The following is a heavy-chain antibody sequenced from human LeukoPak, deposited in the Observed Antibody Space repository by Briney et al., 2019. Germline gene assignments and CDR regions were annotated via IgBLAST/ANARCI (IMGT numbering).Heavy chain of an antibody. CDR3: ARAILAAALNWFDP. D-gene: IGHD6-13*01. Sequence: GGSLRLSCAASGFTFSSYSMNWVRQAPGKGLEWVSSISSSSSYIYYADSVKGRFTISGDNAKNSLYLQMNSLRAEDTAVYYCARAILAAALNWFDPWGQGTLVTVSS. V-gene: IGHV3-21*01. CDR2: ISSSSSYI. CDR1: GFTFSSYS. J-gene: IGHJ5*02.